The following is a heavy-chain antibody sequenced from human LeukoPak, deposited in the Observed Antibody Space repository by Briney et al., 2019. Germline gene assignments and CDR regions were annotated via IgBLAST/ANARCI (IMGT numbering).Heavy chain of an antibody. J-gene: IGHJ4*02. CDR1: GGASSGYY. CDR3: ARGLVSEHRGQNLENFFDH. D-gene: IGHD3-3*01. V-gene: IGHV4-4*07. Sequence: SETLSPTCTVSGGASSGYYWSWIRQPAGKRLEWIGRFDSSGNTRYNPSLESRVTMSLDTSKNQLSLRLNSVTAADTAVYYCARGLVSEHRGQNLENFFDHWGQGILVTVSS. CDR2: FDSSGNT.